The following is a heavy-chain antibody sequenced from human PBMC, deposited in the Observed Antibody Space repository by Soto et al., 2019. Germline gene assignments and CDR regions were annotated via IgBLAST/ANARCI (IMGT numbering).Heavy chain of an antibody. V-gene: IGHV5-51*01. CDR2: IYPGDSDT. J-gene: IGHJ6*02. CDR1: GYSFTSYG. D-gene: IGHD2-2*01. Sequence: GESLKISSKGSGYSFTSYGIGWVRQMPGKGLEWMGIIYPGDSDTRYSPSFQGQVTISADKSISTAYLQWSSLKASDTAMYYCARHPCISTSCYEDYYYGMDVWGQGTTVTV. CDR3: ARHPCISTSCYEDYYYGMDV.